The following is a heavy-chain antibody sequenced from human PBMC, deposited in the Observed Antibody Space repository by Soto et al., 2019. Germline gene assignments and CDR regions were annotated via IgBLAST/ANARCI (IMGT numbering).Heavy chain of an antibody. D-gene: IGHD4-17*01. Sequence: GGSLRLSCAASGFTFSDYYMSWIRQAPGRGLEWVSYISSSSTYTNYADSVKGRFTISRDNAANSLYLQVNSLRAEDAAVYYCAREMTTVTTPYFDSWGQGTLVTVSS. CDR1: GFTFSDYY. CDR3: AREMTTVTTPYFDS. CDR2: ISSSSTYT. V-gene: IGHV3-11*06. J-gene: IGHJ4*02.